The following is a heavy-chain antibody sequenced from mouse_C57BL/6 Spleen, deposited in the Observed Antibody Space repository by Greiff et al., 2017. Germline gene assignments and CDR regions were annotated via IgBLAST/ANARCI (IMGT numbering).Heavy chain of an antibody. Sequence: QVQLKESGAELVRPGASVTLSCKASGYTFTDYEMHWVKQTPVHGLEWIGAIDPETGGTAYNQKFKGKAILTADKSSSTAYMELRSLTSEDSAVYYCTRSDYYGSRWYFDVWGTGTTVTVSS. J-gene: IGHJ1*03. CDR3: TRSDYYGSRWYFDV. D-gene: IGHD1-1*01. V-gene: IGHV1-15*01. CDR2: IDPETGGT. CDR1: GYTFTDYE.